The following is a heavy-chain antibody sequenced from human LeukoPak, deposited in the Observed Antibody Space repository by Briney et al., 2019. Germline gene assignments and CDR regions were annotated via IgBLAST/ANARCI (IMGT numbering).Heavy chain of an antibody. Sequence: SGTLSLTCAVSGGSISSSNWWSWVRQPPGKGLEWIGEIYHSGSTNYNPSLKSRVTISVDTSKNQFSLKLSSVTAADTAVYYCARGNRGAFYGMDVWGQGTTVTVSS. CDR3: ARGNRGAFYGMDV. V-gene: IGHV4-4*02. CDR1: GGSISSSNW. CDR2: IYHSGST. D-gene: IGHD1-26*01. J-gene: IGHJ6*02.